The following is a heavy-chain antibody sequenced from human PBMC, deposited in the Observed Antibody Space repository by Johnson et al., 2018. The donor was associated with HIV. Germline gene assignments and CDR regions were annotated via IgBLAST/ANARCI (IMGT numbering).Heavy chain of an antibody. D-gene: IGHD3-16*01. V-gene: IGHV3-30*02. CDR3: AKMSRGRQDAFDI. CDR1: GFTFSNYG. Sequence: QVQLVESGGGVVQPGGSLRLSCAASGFTFSNYGMHWVRQAPGKGLEWVAFIRYDGSNKYYGDSVKGRFTISRDNSKNTLYVQMNSLRVEDTAVYDCAKMSRGRQDAFDIWGQGAMVSVSA. CDR2: IRYDGSNK. J-gene: IGHJ3*02.